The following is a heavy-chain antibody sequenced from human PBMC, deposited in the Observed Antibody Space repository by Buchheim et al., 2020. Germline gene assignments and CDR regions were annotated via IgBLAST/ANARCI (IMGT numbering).Heavy chain of an antibody. CDR3: AKRLAAPGPYFDY. V-gene: IGHV3-23*04. CDR1: GFTFSSHA. J-gene: IGHJ4*02. Sequence: VQLVESGGGLVKPGGSLRLSCAASGFTFSSHAMSWVRQAPGKGLEWVSAISGSGDYTYYADSVKGRFTISRDNSRTTLYLQRSDLRAEDTAVYYCAKRLAAPGPYFDYWGLGTL. CDR2: ISGSGDYT. D-gene: IGHD6-13*01.